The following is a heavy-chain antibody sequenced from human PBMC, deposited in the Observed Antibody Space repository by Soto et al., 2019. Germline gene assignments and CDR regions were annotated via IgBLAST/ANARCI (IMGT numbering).Heavy chain of an antibody. CDR3: ASSLYSSGWKRSAEQYYYGMDV. V-gene: IGHV1-69*06. CDR2: IIPIFGTA. Sequence: ASVKVSCKASGGTFSSYAISWVRQAPGQGLEWMGGIIPIFGTANYAQKFQGRVTITADKSTSTAYMELSSLRSEDTAVYYCASSLYSSGWKRSAEQYYYGMDVWGQGTTVTVSS. CDR1: GGTFSSYA. D-gene: IGHD6-19*01. J-gene: IGHJ6*02.